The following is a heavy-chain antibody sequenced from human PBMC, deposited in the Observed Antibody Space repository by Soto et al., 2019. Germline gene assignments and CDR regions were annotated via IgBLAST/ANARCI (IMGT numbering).Heavy chain of an antibody. V-gene: IGHV4-34*01. CDR1: GGSFSGYY. Sequence: SETLPLTCAVDGGSFSGYYWCRIRQPPGKGLEWIGEINHSGSTNYNPSLKSRVTISVDTSKKQFSLQLTSATAADTALYYCARDGYNLNAFDIWGKGTMVTVS. J-gene: IGHJ3*02. D-gene: IGHD5-12*01. CDR3: ARDGYNLNAFDI. CDR2: INHSGST.